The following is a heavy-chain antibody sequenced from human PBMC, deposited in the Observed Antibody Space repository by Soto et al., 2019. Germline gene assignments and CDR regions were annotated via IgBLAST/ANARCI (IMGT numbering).Heavy chain of an antibody. CDR3: TTDLFYVLWFGESTAGEFDY. CDR2: IKSKTDGGTT. CDR1: GFTFSNAW. V-gene: IGHV3-15*07. Sequence: GGSLRLSCAASGFTFSNAWMNWVRQAPGKGLEWVGRIKSKTDGGTTDYAAPVKGRFTISRDDSKNTLYLQMNSLKTEDTAVYYCTTDLFYVLWFGESTAGEFDYWGQGTLVTVSS. J-gene: IGHJ4*02. D-gene: IGHD3-10*01.